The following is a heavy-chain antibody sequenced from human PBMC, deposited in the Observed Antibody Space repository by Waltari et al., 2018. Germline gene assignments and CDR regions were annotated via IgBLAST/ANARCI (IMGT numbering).Heavy chain of an antibody. Sequence: QVQLQESGPGLVKPSQTLSLTCTVSGGSISSYYWSWIRQPPGKGLEWIGYIYYSGSTYYNPSLKSRVTISVDTSKNQFSLKLSSVTAADTAVYYCAGTSIAVAGRFDYWGQGTLVTVSS. CDR1: GGSISSYY. CDR3: AGTSIAVAGRFDY. CDR2: IYYSGST. D-gene: IGHD6-19*01. V-gene: IGHV4-59*08. J-gene: IGHJ4*02.